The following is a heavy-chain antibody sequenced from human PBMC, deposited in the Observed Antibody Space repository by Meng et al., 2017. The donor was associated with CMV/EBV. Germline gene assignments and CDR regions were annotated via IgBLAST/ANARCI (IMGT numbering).Heavy chain of an antibody. CDR1: GFTFSSYW. CDR2: IKQDGSEK. D-gene: IGHD3-10*01. V-gene: IGHV3-7*03. Sequence: GESLKISCAASGFTFSSYWMSWVRQAPGKGLEWVANIKQDGSEKYYVDSVKGRFTISRDNAKNSLYLQMNSLRAEDTAVYYCARERSGMTTYYFDYWGQGTLVTVSS. CDR3: ARERSGMTTYYFDY. J-gene: IGHJ4*02.